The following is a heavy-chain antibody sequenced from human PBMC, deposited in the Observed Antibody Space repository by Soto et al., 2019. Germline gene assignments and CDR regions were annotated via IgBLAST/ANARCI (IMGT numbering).Heavy chain of an antibody. CDR1: GFTFSSYA. CDR3: AKGVGYGDLYFDY. V-gene: IGHV3-23*01. D-gene: IGHD4-17*01. Sequence: PGGSLRLSCAASGFTFSSYAMSWVRQAPGKGLEWVSAISGSGGSTYYADSVKGRFTISRDNSKNTLYLEMNSLRAEDTAVYYCAKGVGYGDLYFDYWGQGTLVTVSS. J-gene: IGHJ4*02. CDR2: ISGSGGST.